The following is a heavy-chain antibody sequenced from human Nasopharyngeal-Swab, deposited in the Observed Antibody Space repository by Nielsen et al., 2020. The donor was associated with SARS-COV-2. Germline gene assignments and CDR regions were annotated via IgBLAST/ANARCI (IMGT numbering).Heavy chain of an antibody. CDR2: ISGGGDVT. V-gene: IGHV3-23*01. D-gene: IGHD3-10*01. CDR1: GSPFSTST. CDR3: TKIGSGYFDY. Sequence: GGLLRLSFLASGSPFSTSTLSWVRQPPGKGLEWVSVISGGGDVTFYADSVKGRFAISRDNSKNTLYLHMNSLRADDTAIYYCTKIGSGYFDYWGHGTLVTVSS. J-gene: IGHJ4*01.